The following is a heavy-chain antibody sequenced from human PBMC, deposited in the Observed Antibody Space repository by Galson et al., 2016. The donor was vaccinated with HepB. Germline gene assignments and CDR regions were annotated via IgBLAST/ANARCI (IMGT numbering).Heavy chain of an antibody. J-gene: IGHJ3*02. Sequence: TLSLTCAVSGCSISTSNWWTWLRQSPGKGLEWIGEIYHTGVTNYNPSVKSRVTISVDKSTNQFSLKLISMTAADTAVYYCASNGRTARGAFDIWGQGTMVTVSS. CDR2: IYHTGVT. CDR1: GCSISTSNW. CDR3: ASNGRTARGAFDI. D-gene: IGHD2-8*01. V-gene: IGHV4-4*02.